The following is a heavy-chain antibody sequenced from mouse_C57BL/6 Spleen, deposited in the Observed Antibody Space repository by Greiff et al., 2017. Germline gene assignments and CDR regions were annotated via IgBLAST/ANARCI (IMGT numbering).Heavy chain of an antibody. CDR1: GYAFTSSW. Sequence: QVQLQQSGPELVKPGASVKISCKASGYAFTSSWMNWVKQRPGKGLEWIGRIYPGDGDTNYNGKFKGKATLTADKSSSTAYMQLSSLTSEDSAVYFCGRATGYYAMDYWGQGTSVTVSS. V-gene: IGHV1-82*01. J-gene: IGHJ4*01. CDR3: GRATGYYAMDY. CDR2: IYPGDGDT. D-gene: IGHD1-1*01.